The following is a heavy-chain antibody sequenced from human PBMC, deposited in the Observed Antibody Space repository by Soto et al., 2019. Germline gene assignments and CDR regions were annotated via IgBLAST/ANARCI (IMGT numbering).Heavy chain of an antibody. CDR3: ARGYNYDILTGYYYFDY. D-gene: IGHD3-9*01. CDR1: GGSFSGYY. Sequence: PSETLSLTCAVYGGSFSGYYWSWIRQPPGKGLEWIGEINHSGSTNYNPSLKSRVTISVDTSKNQFSLKLSSVTAADTAVYYCARGYNYDILTGYYYFDYWGQGTQVTVSS. V-gene: IGHV4-34*01. J-gene: IGHJ4*02. CDR2: INHSGST.